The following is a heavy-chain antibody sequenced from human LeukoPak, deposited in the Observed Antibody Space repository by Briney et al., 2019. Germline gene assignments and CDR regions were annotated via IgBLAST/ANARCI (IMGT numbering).Heavy chain of an antibody. V-gene: IGHV3-21*01. J-gene: IGHJ4*02. Sequence: GGSLRLSCAASGFTFSSYSMNWVRQAPGKGLEWVSSISSSSSYIYYADSVKGRFTISRDNAKNSLYLQMNSLRAEDTAVYYCARDGEGRQKSSGYTHWGQGTLVTVSS. CDR3: ARDGEGRQKSSGYTH. D-gene: IGHD3-22*01. CDR2: ISSSSSYI. CDR1: GFTFSSYS.